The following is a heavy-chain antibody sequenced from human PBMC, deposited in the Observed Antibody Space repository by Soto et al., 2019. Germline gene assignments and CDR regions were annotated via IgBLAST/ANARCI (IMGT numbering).Heavy chain of an antibody. Sequence: EVQLLESGGGLVQRGGSLRLSCAASGFPFSSYVMSWVRQAPGKGLEWVSGISGGGSNTFYADSVKGRFTISRDNSKNTLLLQMNRLRAEDTAIYYCAREDGVVGSSSAFDHWGLGTLVTVSS. CDR2: ISGGGSNT. V-gene: IGHV3-23*01. CDR3: AREDGVVGSSSAFDH. J-gene: IGHJ4*02. D-gene: IGHD1-26*01. CDR1: GFPFSSYV.